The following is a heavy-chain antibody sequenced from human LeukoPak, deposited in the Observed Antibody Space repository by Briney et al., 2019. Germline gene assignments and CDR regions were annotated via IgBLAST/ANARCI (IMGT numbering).Heavy chain of an antibody. V-gene: IGHV3-66*01. CDR3: ARDPTGGGVEVFDI. D-gene: IGHD1-14*01. Sequence: GGSLRLSCAASGFTVSSNYMSWVRQAPGKGLEWVSVIYSGGSTYYADSVKGRFTISRDNSKNTVYLQMISLRAEDTAVYYCARDPTGGGVEVFDIWGQGTMVTVSS. J-gene: IGHJ3*02. CDR1: GFTVSSNY. CDR2: IYSGGST.